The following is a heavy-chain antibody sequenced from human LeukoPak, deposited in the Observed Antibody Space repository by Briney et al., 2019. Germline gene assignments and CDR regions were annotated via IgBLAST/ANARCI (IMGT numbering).Heavy chain of an antibody. D-gene: IGHD4-17*01. CDR2: ISSSSSTI. Sequence: SGGSLRLSCAASGFTFSSYSMNWVRQAPGKGLEWVSYISSSSSTIYYADSVKGRFTISRDNAKNSLYLQMNSLRAEDTAVYYCARGDYGDYFDYWGQGTLVTVSS. V-gene: IGHV3-48*04. CDR3: ARGDYGDYFDY. CDR1: GFTFSSYS. J-gene: IGHJ4*02.